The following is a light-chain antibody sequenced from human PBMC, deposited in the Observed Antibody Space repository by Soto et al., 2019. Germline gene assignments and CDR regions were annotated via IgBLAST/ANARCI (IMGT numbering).Light chain of an antibody. CDR3: CSYAGSYTLI. V-gene: IGLV2-23*01. J-gene: IGLJ2*01. CDR1: RGDVGTYNL. CDR2: EDT. Sequence: QLVLTQPASVSGSPGQSITISCIGTRGDVGTYNLVSWYQQHPDKAPKLIIYEDTKRPSGVSSRFSGSKSGNTASLTISGLQAEDAADYYCCSYAGSYTLIFGGGTKVTVL.